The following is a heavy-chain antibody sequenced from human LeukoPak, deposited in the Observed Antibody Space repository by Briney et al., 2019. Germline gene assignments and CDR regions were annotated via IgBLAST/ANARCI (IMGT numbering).Heavy chain of an antibody. CDR2: LYSGGST. CDR3: ASSGYYDSNIFDY. D-gene: IGHD3-22*01. V-gene: IGHV3-53*04. J-gene: IGHJ4*02. CDR1: GFNVSSYY. Sequence: GGSLRLSCGASGFNVSSYYMSWVREAPGKGLEDVSVLYSGGSTYYAASVKGRFTISRHNSKNTLYLQMNSLRPEDTAVYYCASSGYYDSNIFDYWGQGTLVTVSS.